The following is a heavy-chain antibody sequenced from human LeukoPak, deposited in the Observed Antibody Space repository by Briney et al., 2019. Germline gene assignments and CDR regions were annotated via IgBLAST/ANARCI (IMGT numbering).Heavy chain of an antibody. J-gene: IGHJ5*02. D-gene: IGHD3-22*01. V-gene: IGHV3-11*06. Sequence: GGSLRLSCAASGFTFSDYYMRSIRQAPGKGLEWVSYISSSGSYTNYADSVKGRFTISRDNAKNSLYLQMNSLRAEDTAVYYCARGLYYYDSSRYYYWFDPWGQGTLVTVSS. CDR3: ARGLYYYDSSRYYYWFDP. CDR1: GFTFSDYY. CDR2: ISSSGSYT.